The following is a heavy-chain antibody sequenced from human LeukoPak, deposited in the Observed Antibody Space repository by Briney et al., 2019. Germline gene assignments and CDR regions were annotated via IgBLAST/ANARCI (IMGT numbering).Heavy chain of an antibody. J-gene: IGHJ3*02. V-gene: IGHV3-30*04. Sequence: GGSLRLSCAASGCTFSTYAMHWVRQAPGKGLEWVAVISYDGSSKYYADSVKVRFTISRDNSKNTLYLQMNSLRAEDTAVYYCARARSSYGYGDAFDIWGQGTMVTVSS. CDR3: ARARSSYGYGDAFDI. D-gene: IGHD5-18*01. CDR2: ISYDGSSK. CDR1: GCTFSTYA.